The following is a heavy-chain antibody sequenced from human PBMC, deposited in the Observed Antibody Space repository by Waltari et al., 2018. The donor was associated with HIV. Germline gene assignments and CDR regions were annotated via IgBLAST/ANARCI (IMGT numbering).Heavy chain of an antibody. D-gene: IGHD6-19*01. CDR3: AKDSSGAVAGTSNY. V-gene: IGHV3-30*18. CDR2: ISYDGSNK. Sequence: QVQLVESGGGVVQPGRSLRLSCAASGFTFSSYGMHWVRQAPGKGLEWVAVISYDGSNKNDADSVKGRFTISRDNSKNTLYLQMNSLRAEDTAVYYCAKDSSGAVAGTSNYWGQGTQVTVSS. CDR1: GFTFSSYG. J-gene: IGHJ4*02.